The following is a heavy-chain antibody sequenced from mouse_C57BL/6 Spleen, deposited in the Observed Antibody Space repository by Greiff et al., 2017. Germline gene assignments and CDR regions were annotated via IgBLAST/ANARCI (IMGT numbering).Heavy chain of an antibody. V-gene: IGHV1-82*01. D-gene: IGHD2-12*01. J-gene: IGHJ2*01. CDR2: IYPGDGDT. Sequence: VQLVESGPELVKPGASVKISCKASGYAFSSSWLNWVKQRPGKGLEWIGRIYPGDGDTNYNGKFKGKATLTADKSSSTAYMQLSSLTSEDSAVYFCAKAYYSNYFDYWGQGTTLTVSS. CDR1: GYAFSSSW. CDR3: AKAYYSNYFDY.